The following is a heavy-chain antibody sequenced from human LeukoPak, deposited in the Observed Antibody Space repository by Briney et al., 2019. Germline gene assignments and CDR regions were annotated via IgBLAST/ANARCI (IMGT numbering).Heavy chain of an antibody. Sequence: GGSLRLSCAVSGFTFSGFWMSWSRQAPGKGLEWVASINSDGSEGYYADVVKGRFTISRDNTKNSLYLQINSLRAEDTAVYYCARSSYSSSSSVWGQGTMVTVSS. J-gene: IGHJ3*01. D-gene: IGHD6-6*01. CDR3: ARSSYSSSSSV. CDR1: GFTFSGFW. CDR2: INSDGSEG. V-gene: IGHV3-7*03.